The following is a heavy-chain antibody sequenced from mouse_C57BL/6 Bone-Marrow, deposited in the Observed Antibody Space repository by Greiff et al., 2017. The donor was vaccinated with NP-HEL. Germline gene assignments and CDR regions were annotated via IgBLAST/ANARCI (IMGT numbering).Heavy chain of an antibody. D-gene: IGHD2-4*01. J-gene: IGHJ2*01. CDR3: ARGAGSDYDTSPFDY. V-gene: IGHV1-19*01. CDR1: GYTFTDYY. Sequence: VQLQQSGPVLVKPGASVKMSCKASGYTFTDYYMNWVKQSHGKSLEWIGVINPYNGGTSYNQKFKGKATLTVDKSSSTAYMELNSLTSEDSAVYYCARGAGSDYDTSPFDYWGQGTTLTVSS. CDR2: INPYNGGT.